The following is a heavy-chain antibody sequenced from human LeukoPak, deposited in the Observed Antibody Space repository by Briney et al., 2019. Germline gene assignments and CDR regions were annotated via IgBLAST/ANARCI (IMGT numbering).Heavy chain of an antibody. CDR2: ISGFGGNT. CDR3: FRVSFFGRAPVAEDFDY. J-gene: IGHJ4*02. V-gene: IGHV3-23*01. CDR1: CCTISYCT. D-gene: IGHD3-10*01. Sequence: PGGSLRLSCAASCCTISYCTICWGGQAPGKGLEWVSAISGFGGNTYYADSVKGRFTISRDNSKNTLYLQMNSLRADDTAVYYFFRVSFFGRAPVAEDFDYWGQGTLVTVSS.